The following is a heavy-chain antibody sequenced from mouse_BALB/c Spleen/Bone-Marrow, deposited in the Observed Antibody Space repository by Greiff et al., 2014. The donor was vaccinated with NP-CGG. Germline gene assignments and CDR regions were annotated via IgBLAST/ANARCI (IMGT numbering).Heavy chain of an antibody. CDR3: ASSGNYEGGAMDY. CDR1: SFNIKDTF. D-gene: IGHD2-1*01. J-gene: IGHJ4*01. Sequence: VQLKESGAELVKPGASVKLSCTASSFNIKDTFMHWMKQRPEQGLEWNGRIDPANGITKYDPKFQGKATITTDTSSNTAYLQLSSLTSEDTAVYYCASSGNYEGGAMDYWGQGTSVTVSS. V-gene: IGHV14-3*02. CDR2: IDPANGIT.